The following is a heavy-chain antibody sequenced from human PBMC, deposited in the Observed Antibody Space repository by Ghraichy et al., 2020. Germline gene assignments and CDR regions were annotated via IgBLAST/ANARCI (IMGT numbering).Heavy chain of an antibody. CDR1: GASISAYY. CDR3: ASLQKRGTSYYYYYMDV. Sequence: ETLSLTCTVSGASISAYYWNWIRQPPGKGLEWIGYISYNGNTNQNPSLKGRVTISVDTSKNQVSLKLSSVTAADTALYYCASLQKRGTSYYYYYMDVWGKGTTVTVSS. V-gene: IGHV4-59*01. J-gene: IGHJ6*03. CDR2: ISYNGNT. D-gene: IGHD3-16*01.